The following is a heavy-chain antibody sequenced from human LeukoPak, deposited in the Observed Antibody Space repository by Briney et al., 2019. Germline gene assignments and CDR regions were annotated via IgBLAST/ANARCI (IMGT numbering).Heavy chain of an antibody. Sequence: ASVRVSCKVSGYTLTELSMHWVRQAPGKGLEWMGGFDPEDGETIYAQKFQGRVTMTEDTSTDTAYMELSSPRSEDTAVYYCATAPSCSGGSCDDYWGQGTLVTVSS. CDR2: FDPEDGET. CDR1: GYTLTELS. CDR3: ATAPSCSGGSCDDY. V-gene: IGHV1-24*01. J-gene: IGHJ4*02. D-gene: IGHD2-15*01.